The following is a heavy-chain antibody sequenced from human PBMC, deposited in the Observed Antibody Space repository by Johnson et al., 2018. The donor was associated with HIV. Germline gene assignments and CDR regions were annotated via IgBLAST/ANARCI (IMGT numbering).Heavy chain of an antibody. Sequence: VQLVESGGGLVQPGGSLRLSCAASGFTFRSYDMHWVRQATGKGLEWVSAIGTAGDTYYPGSVKGRFTISRENAKNSLYLQMNSLRAEDTAVYYCARDGMAATKANIWGQGTMVTVSS. CDR2: IGTAGDT. CDR3: ARDGMAATKANI. CDR1: GFTFRSYD. D-gene: IGHD1-14*01. V-gene: IGHV3-13*01. J-gene: IGHJ3*02.